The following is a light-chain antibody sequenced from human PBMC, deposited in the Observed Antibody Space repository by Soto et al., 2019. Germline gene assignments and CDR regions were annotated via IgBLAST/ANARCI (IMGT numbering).Light chain of an antibody. CDR2: AAS. CDR3: QQYNSYSWT. J-gene: IGKJ1*01. CDR1: QGVANY. Sequence: DIPMTQSPSSLSASVGDTVTVTCRASQGVANYFAWYQQKPGKAPKLLIYAASGLPSGVPSRFSGSGSGTDFTLTISSLQPEDFATYYCQQYNSYSWTFGQGTKVDI. V-gene: IGKV1-16*01.